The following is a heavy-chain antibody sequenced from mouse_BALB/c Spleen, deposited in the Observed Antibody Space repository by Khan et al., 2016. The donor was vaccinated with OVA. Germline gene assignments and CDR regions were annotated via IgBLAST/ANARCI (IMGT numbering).Heavy chain of an antibody. Sequence: QIQLVQSGPELEKPGETVKISCKASGYTFTNYGMTWVKQAPGKGLKWMGWINTYTGEPTYADDFKGRFAFSLETSATTASLQLNNLKNEDTATDFCARVGNYWYFDVWGAGTTVTVSS. CDR2: INTYTGEP. CDR1: GYTFTNYG. D-gene: IGHD2-1*01. V-gene: IGHV9-3-1*01. CDR3: ARVGNYWYFDV. J-gene: IGHJ1*01.